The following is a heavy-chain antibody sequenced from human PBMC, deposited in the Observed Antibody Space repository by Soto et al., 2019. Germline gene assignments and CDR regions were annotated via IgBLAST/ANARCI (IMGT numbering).Heavy chain of an antibody. D-gene: IGHD1-26*01. CDR2: ISTTGSFT. Sequence: RLSCAASGFTFSDYYMSWIRQAPGKGLEWVSFISTTGSFTNYADSLKGRFTISRDNAKNSLYLQINSLRGDDTAVYYCARAQWELDYWGQGTLVTVSS. CDR1: GFTFSDYY. CDR3: ARAQWELDY. V-gene: IGHV3-11*06. J-gene: IGHJ4*02.